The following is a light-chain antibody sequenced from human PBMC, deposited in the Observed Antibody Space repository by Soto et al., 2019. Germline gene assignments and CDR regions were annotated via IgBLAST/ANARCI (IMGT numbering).Light chain of an antibody. CDR1: QSISSK. V-gene: IGKV3-15*01. CDR2: GAS. J-gene: IGKJ1*01. Sequence: EIVMTQSPATLSVSPGERATLFCRASQSISSKLAWYQQKHGQAPRLPIYGASSRATGIPARFSGSESGTEFSLTISSLQSEDFAVYYCQQSYKWPPTFGQGTKVEVK. CDR3: QQSYKWPPT.